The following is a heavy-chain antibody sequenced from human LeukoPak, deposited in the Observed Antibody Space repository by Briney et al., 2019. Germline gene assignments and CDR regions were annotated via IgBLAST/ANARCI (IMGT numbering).Heavy chain of an antibody. J-gene: IGHJ4*02. V-gene: IGHV3-15*01. CDR3: ARYFGESGSQYYFDY. CDR2: IKSISDGGTT. CDR1: GFTFSDAW. Sequence: PGGSLRLSCAASGFTFSDAWMSWVRQAPGKGLEWVGRIKSISDGGTTDYAAPVKGRFTISREDSENTLYLQMNSLKTEDTAVYYCARYFGESGSQYYFDYRGQGTLVTVSS. D-gene: IGHD3-9*01.